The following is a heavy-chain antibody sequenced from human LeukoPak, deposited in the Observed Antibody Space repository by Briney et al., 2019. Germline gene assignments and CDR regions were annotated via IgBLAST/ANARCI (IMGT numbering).Heavy chain of an antibody. CDR2: ISAYNGNT. J-gene: IGHJ4*02. D-gene: IGHD6-19*01. Sequence: ASVKVSCKASGYTFTSYGISWVRQAPGQVLEWMGWISAYNGNTNYAQKLQGRVTMTTDTSTSTAYMELRSLRSDDTAVYYCAREIIAVAGPDRAGFDYWGQGTLVTVSS. CDR1: GYTFTSYG. V-gene: IGHV1-18*01. CDR3: AREIIAVAGPDRAGFDY.